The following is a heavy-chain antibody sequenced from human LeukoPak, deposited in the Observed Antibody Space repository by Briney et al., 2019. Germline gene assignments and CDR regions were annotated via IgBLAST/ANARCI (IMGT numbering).Heavy chain of an antibody. CDR1: GFTVSTYY. J-gene: IGHJ4*02. Sequence: PVGSLRLSCAASGFTVSTYYMTWVRQAPGKGLECVSVIYSGGRTYYADSVKGQFTVSRDNSKNTLYLQMNSLRAEDTAMYYCARGLGYCTSITCLLPLDYWGQRTLDTVSS. V-gene: IGHV3-53*01. CDR2: IYSGGRT. CDR3: ARGLGYCTSITCLLPLDY. D-gene: IGHD2-8*01.